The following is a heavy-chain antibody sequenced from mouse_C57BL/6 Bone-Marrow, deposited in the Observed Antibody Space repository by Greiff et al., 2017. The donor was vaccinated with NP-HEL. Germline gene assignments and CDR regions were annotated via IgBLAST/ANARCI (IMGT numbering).Heavy chain of an antibody. CDR2: INPNNGGT. CDR3: ARSGGYDVGPFFDV. D-gene: IGHD2-2*01. CDR1: GYTFTDYN. J-gene: IGHJ1*03. Sequence: DVQLQESGPELVKPGASVKIPCKASGYTFTDYNMDWVKQSHGKSLEWIGDINPNNGGTIYNQKFKGKATLTVDKSSSTAYMELRSLTSEDTAVYYCARSGGYDVGPFFDVWGTGTTVTVSS. V-gene: IGHV1-18*01.